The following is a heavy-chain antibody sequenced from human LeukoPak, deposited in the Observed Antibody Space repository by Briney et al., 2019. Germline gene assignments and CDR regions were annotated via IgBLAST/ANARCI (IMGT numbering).Heavy chain of an antibody. D-gene: IGHD3-22*01. V-gene: IGHV1-18*01. Sequence: ASVKVSCKASGYTFTSYGISWVRQAPGQGLEWMGWISAYNGNTNYAQKLQGRVTMTTDTSTSTAYMELRNLRSDDTAVYYCARPRYYYDSSGYGYWGQGTLVTVSS. J-gene: IGHJ4*02. CDR2: ISAYNGNT. CDR3: ARPRYYYDSSGYGY. CDR1: GYTFTSYG.